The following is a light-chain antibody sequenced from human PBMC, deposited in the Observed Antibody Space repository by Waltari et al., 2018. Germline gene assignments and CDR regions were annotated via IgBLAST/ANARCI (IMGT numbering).Light chain of an antibody. CDR1: QTVTND. V-gene: IGKV3-15*01. Sequence: EIVITQSPASRSVSPGERATLSCTASQTVTNDLAWYQQKPGQAPKLLIFGASTRATGVPARCSGSGSGTEFTLTIGSVQSEDFAVYYCQQYSDWIAFGGGTKVDLK. J-gene: IGKJ4*01. CDR2: GAS. CDR3: QQYSDWIA.